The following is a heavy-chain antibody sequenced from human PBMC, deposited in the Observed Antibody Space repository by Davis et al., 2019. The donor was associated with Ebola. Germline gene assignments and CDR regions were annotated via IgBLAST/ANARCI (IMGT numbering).Heavy chain of an antibody. D-gene: IGHD6-6*01. V-gene: IGHV1-69*13. Sequence: SVKVSCKASGGTFSSYAISWVRQAPGQGREWMGGIIPIFGTANYAQKFQGRVTITADESTSTAYMELSSLRSEDTAVYYCATWGGQLVPNWFDPWGQGTLVTVSS. CDR2: IIPIFGTA. CDR1: GGTFSSYA. J-gene: IGHJ5*02. CDR3: ATWGGQLVPNWFDP.